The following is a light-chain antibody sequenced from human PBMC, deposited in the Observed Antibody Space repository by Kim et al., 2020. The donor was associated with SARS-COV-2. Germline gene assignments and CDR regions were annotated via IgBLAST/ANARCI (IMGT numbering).Light chain of an antibody. Sequence: EIVLTQSPGTLSLSPGESATLSCRASQTVGNSFLVWHQQKPGQAPRLLIYAASNRAPGIPDRFSGSGSGTDFTLTISRLEPEDFAIYYCQHYRGLPPTCGQGTKVDIK. J-gene: IGKJ1*01. CDR3: QHYRGLPPT. CDR2: AAS. CDR1: QTVGNSF. V-gene: IGKV3-20*01.